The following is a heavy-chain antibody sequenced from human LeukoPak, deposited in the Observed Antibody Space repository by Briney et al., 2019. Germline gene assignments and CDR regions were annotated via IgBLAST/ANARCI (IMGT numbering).Heavy chain of an antibody. CDR2: MNPNSGNT. D-gene: IGHD6-19*01. Sequence: ASVKVSCKASGYTFTSYGISWVRQAPGQGLEWMGWMNPNSGNTGYAQKFQGRVTMTRNTSISTAYMELSSLRSEDTAVYYCARRGSSGWYPIDYWGQGTLVTVSS. V-gene: IGHV1-8*02. CDR1: GYTFTSYG. J-gene: IGHJ4*02. CDR3: ARRGSSGWYPIDY.